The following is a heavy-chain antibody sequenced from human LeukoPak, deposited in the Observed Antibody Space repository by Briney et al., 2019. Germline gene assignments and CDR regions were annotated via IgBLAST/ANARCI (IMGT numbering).Heavy chain of an antibody. D-gene: IGHD5-18*01. CDR2: IESTGST. CDR1: GILVSSNY. J-gene: IGHJ3*02. V-gene: IGHV3-66*01. CDR3: ARRERLGYSYGRGTLDI. Sequence: GSLRLSRVASGILVSSNYMSSGRQAPGKGLEWVSLIESTGSTYYADSVKGRFTISRDNSRNTLYLQMNSLRGEDTAVYYCARRERLGYSYGRGTLDIWGQGTMVTVSS.